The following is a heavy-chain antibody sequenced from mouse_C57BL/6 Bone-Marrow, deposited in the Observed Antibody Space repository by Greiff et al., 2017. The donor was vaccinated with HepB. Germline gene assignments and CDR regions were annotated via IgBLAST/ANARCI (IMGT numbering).Heavy chain of an antibody. CDR1: GFTFSDAW. CDR2: IRNKANNHAT. J-gene: IGHJ2*01. Sequence: EVKVEESGGGLVQPGGSMKLSCAASGFTFSDAWMDWVRQSPEKGLEWVAEIRNKANNHATYYAESVKGRFTISRDDSKSSVYLQMNSLRAEDTGIYYCTLITTVVDFDYWGQGTTLTVSS. V-gene: IGHV6-6*01. D-gene: IGHD1-1*01. CDR3: TLITTVVDFDY.